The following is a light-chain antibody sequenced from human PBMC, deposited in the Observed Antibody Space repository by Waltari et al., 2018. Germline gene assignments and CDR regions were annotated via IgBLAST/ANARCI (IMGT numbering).Light chain of an antibody. V-gene: IGLV3-1*01. CDR3: QTWGSTTSYV. J-gene: IGLJ1*01. CDR2: QDR. CDR1: KLADKY. Sequence: SSDLTQPPSVSVSPGQTATITCSGDKLADKYASWYQLKSGQSPVLVIYQDRRRPSGIPGRFSGSNSWTIATLTITGTQATDEADYYCQTWGSTTSYVFGSGTKVTVL.